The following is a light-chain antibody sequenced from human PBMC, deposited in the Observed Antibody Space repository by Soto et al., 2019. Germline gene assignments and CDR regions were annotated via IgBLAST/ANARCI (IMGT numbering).Light chain of an antibody. Sequence: QSVLTQPASLSGSPGQSITISCTGTSSDVGNYNLVSWYQHHPGKAPKLMIYEVSKRPSGVSNRFSGSKSGDTASLTISGLQAEDAADYSCCSYAGSNYVFGTGTKVTVL. J-gene: IGLJ1*01. CDR1: SSDVGNYNL. CDR3: CSYAGSNYV. CDR2: EVS. V-gene: IGLV2-23*02.